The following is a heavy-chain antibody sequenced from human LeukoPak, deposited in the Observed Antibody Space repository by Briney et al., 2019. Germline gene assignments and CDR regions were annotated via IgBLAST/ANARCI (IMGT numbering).Heavy chain of an antibody. CDR1: GGSISANSYY. CDR2: IYYSGST. Sequence: PSETLSLTCTVSGGSISANSYYWGWIRQPPGKGLEWIGSIYYSGSTYYNPSLKSRVTISLDTSKNQFSLKLSSVTAADTAVYYCARNDYLEDWGQGTLVTVPS. CDR3: ARNDYLED. J-gene: IGHJ1*01. V-gene: IGHV4-39*01.